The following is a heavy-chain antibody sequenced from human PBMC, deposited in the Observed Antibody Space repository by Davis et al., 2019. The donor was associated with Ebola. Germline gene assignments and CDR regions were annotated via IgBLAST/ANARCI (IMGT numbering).Heavy chain of an antibody. CDR2: TYYTSKWNN. CDR3: ARGWLRTGFDY. J-gene: IGHJ4*02. Sequence: HSQTLSLTCAISGDSVSSVAWNWIRQSPSRGLEWLGRTYYTSKWNNDYAVSVKSRIIINPDTSKNQFSLHLNSVTPEDTAVYYCARGWLRTGFDYWGQGVPVTVSS. CDR1: GDSVSSVA. V-gene: IGHV6-1*01. D-gene: IGHD3/OR15-3a*01.